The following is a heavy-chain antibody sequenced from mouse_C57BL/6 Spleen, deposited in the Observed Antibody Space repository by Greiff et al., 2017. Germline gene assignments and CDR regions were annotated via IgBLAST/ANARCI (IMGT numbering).Heavy chain of an antibody. J-gene: IGHJ2*01. CDR3: ARNGYYSNPYYFDY. Sequence: VQRVESGPGLVAPSQSLSITCTVSGFSLTSYAISWVRQPPGKGLEWLGVIWTGGGTNYNSALKSRLSISKDNSKSQVFLKMNSLQTDDTARYYCARNGYYSNPYYFDYWGQGTTLTVSS. D-gene: IGHD2-5*01. CDR2: IWTGGGT. CDR1: GFSLTSYA. V-gene: IGHV2-9-1*01.